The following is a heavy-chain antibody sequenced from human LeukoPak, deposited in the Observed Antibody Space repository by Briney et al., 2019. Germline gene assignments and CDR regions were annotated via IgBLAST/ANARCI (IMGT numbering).Heavy chain of an antibody. CDR1: GSTFSSYA. J-gene: IGHJ3*02. Sequence: GGSLRLSCAASGSTFSSYAMSWVRQAPGKGLEWVSAISGSGGSTYYADSVKGRFTISRDNSKNTLYLQMNSLRAEDTAVYYCAKGFNIVVVVPAATPYFPFDIWGQGTMVTVSS. D-gene: IGHD2-2*01. CDR2: ISGSGGST. CDR3: AKGFNIVVVVPAATPYFPFDI. V-gene: IGHV3-23*01.